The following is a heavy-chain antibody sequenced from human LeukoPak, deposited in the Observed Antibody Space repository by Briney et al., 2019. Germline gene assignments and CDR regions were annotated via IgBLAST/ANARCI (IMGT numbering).Heavy chain of an antibody. CDR3: AKHLRFPRGGLPSRGVRGFDY. Sequence: PGGSLRLSCAASGFTFSNYAMSWVRQAPGKGLEWVSAISGSGGSTYYADSVKGRFTISRDNSKNTLYLQMNSLRAEDTAVYYCAKHLRFPRGGLPSRGVRGFDYWGQGTLVTVSS. V-gene: IGHV3-23*01. D-gene: IGHD5-12*01. CDR1: GFTFSNYA. CDR2: ISGSGGST. J-gene: IGHJ4*02.